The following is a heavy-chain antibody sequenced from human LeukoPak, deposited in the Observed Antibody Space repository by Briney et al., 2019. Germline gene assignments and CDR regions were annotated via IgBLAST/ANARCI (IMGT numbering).Heavy chain of an antibody. J-gene: IGHJ3*01. D-gene: IGHD3/OR15-3a*01. Sequence: SETLSLTCTVSGGSISSSSYYWGWIRQPPGKGLEWIGSIYYSGSTYYNPSLKSRVTISVDTSKNQFSLDLSSATAADTAVYYCARRRHNFDFYDVWGQGTRVTVSS. CDR1: GGSISSSSYY. V-gene: IGHV4-39*01. CDR2: IYYSGST. CDR3: ARRRHNFDFYDV.